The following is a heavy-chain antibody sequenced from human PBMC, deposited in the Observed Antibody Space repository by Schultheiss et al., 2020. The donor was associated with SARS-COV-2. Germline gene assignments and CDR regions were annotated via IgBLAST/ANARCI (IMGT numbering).Heavy chain of an antibody. Sequence: ASVKVSCKASGYTFTSYDINWVRQATGQGLEWMGWMNPNSGNTGYAQKFQGRVTMTRNTSISTAYMELSSLRSEDTAVYYCARAKKTYYYDSSGYSSFDPWGQGTLVTVSS. CDR3: ARAKKTYYYDSSGYSSFDP. D-gene: IGHD3-22*01. J-gene: IGHJ5*02. V-gene: IGHV1-8*01. CDR1: GYTFTSYD. CDR2: MNPNSGNT.